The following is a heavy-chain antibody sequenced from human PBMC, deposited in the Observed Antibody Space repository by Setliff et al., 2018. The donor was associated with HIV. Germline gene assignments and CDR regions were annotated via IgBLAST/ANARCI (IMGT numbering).Heavy chain of an antibody. V-gene: IGHV3-23*01. J-gene: IGHJ3*01. CDR2: VGVGGYDT. CDR1: GFAFSTFD. Sequence: WGSLTLSCVASGFAFSTFDMHWVRQAQGKGPEWVAAVGVGGYDTFYTDAVRGRFAETRDDSNNRLYLEMTARRDDDTAIYYCSKPTPGLYPRSFDVWGQGTMVTVSS. CDR3: SKPTPGLYPRSFDV. D-gene: IGHD1-1*01.